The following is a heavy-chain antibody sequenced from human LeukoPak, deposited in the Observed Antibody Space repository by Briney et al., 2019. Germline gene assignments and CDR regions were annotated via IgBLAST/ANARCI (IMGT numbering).Heavy chain of an antibody. Sequence: SETLSLTCAVYGGSFSGYYWSWFRQPPGKGLEWIGEINHKGLEWIGEINRIGSTNYNPSLKSRVTISGDTSKNWLSLRLSSVTAADTAVYYCARVGSSGYLDYWGQGTLVTVSS. CDR1: GGSFSGYY. CDR3: ARVGSSGYLDY. V-gene: IGHV4-34*01. CDR2: INRIGST. D-gene: IGHD3-22*01. J-gene: IGHJ4*02.